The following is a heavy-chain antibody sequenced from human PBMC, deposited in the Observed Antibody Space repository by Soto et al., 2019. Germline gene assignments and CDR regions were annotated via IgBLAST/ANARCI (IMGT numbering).Heavy chain of an antibody. CDR1: GFTIGGAW. CDR2: IRQDGNEM. CDR3: ARDGYSYALDV. Sequence: GGSLRLSCAASGFTIGGAWMSWVRQAPGKGLEWVAKIRQDGNEMYYVDAVRGRFTISRDNAKNSLYLQMYSLRVEDTALYYCARDGYSYALDVWGQGTTVTVSS. V-gene: IGHV3-7*01. J-gene: IGHJ6*02.